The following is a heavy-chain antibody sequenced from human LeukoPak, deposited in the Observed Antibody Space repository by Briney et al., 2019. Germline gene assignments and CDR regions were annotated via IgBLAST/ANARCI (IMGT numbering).Heavy chain of an antibody. CDR2: IKSKTDGGTT. V-gene: IGHV3-15*01. Sequence: GGSLRLSCAASGFIFDNYNMYWVRQAPGKGLEWVGRIKSKTDGGTTDYAAPVKGRFTISRDDSKNTLYLQMNSLKTEDTAVYYCTTDPEKYYDFWSGYQGSPDAFDIWGQGTMVTVSS. D-gene: IGHD3-3*01. CDR3: TTDPEKYYDFWSGYQGSPDAFDI. CDR1: GFIFDNYN. J-gene: IGHJ3*02.